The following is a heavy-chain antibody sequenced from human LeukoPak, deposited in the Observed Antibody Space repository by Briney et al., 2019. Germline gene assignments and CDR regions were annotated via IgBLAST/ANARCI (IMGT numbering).Heavy chain of an antibody. CDR1: AFTFSSYA. V-gene: IGHV3-53*01. J-gene: IGHJ3*02. CDR3: ARDSRSYDAFDI. D-gene: IGHD3-10*01. Sequence: GGSLRLSCAASAFTFSSYAMSWVRQAPGKGLEWVSVIYSGGSTYYADSVKGRFTISRDNSKNTLYLQMNSLRAEDTAVYYCARDSRSYDAFDIWGQGTMVTVSS. CDR2: IYSGGST.